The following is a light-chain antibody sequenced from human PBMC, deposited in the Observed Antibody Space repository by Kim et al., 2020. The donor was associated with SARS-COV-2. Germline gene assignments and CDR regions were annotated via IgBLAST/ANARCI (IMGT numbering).Light chain of an antibody. CDR2: GYR. J-gene: IGLJ2*01. CDR3: AAWDDNLPGVV. Sequence: GQRANIACSASFFKVESNHVNWYQPLQAPVPDIFIFGYRPRPSRVPVRFSGSEYATSASLGISGAQYEDEDDYYCAAWDDNLPGVVFGGGTQLTVL. V-gene: IGLV1-44*01. CDR1: FFKVESNH.